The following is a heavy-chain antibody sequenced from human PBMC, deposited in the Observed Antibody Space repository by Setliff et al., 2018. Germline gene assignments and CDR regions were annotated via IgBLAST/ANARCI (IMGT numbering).Heavy chain of an antibody. J-gene: IGHJ4*02. Sequence: SETLSLTCTVSGASITNINYYWGLIRQPPGKGLEWIGSIFYSGRTFYNPSLKSRVTISVDTSKNQFSLKLTSMTAADTAVYYCVRTIRVGTNDYFDYWGQGTLVTVSS. D-gene: IGHD1-26*01. CDR2: IFYSGRT. V-gene: IGHV4-39*01. CDR3: VRTIRVGTNDYFDY. CDR1: GASITNINYY.